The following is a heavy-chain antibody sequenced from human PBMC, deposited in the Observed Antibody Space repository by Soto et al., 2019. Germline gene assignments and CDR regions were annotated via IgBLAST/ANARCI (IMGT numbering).Heavy chain of an antibody. V-gene: IGHV4-30-4*01. CDR1: GGSISSGDYY. CDR2: IYYSGST. Sequence: SETLSLTCTVSGGSISSGDYYWSWIRQPPGKGLEWIGYIYYSGSTYYNPSLKSRVTISVDTSKNQFSLKLSSVTAADTAVYYCARACRSDIVLVPAEVDPWGQGTLVTVSS. CDR3: ARACRSDIVLVPAEVDP. J-gene: IGHJ5*02. D-gene: IGHD2-2*01.